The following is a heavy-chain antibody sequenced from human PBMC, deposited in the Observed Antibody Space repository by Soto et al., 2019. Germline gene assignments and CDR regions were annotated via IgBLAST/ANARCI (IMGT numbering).Heavy chain of an antibody. J-gene: IGHJ4*02. CDR2: ISPMFGAA. D-gene: IGHD6-6*01. Sequence: QVQLVQSGAEMKKPGSSVKVSCQSSGGTFNTYAMNWVRQAPGQGPEWMGDISPMFGAANYAPKFQGRVTITADKSTGTAYMEVSSFTSQDTALYFCAREVQGPSSAFVYWGQGTVLTISS. CDR3: AREVQGPSSAFVY. CDR1: GGTFNTYA. V-gene: IGHV1-69*06.